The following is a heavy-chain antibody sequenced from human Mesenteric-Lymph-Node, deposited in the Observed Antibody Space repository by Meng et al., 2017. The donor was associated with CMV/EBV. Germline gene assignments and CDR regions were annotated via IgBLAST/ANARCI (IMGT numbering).Heavy chain of an antibody. J-gene: IGHJ6*02. CDR3: ARDSFAYRRYYYYGMDV. CDR2: IYYDGGNT. D-gene: IGHD2-21*01. V-gene: IGHV3-33*01. CDR1: KFTFKNYG. Sequence: GESLKISCAASKFTFKNYGMHWVRQAPGKGLEWVAVIYYDGGNTYYADSVKGRFTISRDNAKNSLYLQMNSLRAEDTALYYCARDSFAYRRYYYYGMDVWGQGTTVTVSS.